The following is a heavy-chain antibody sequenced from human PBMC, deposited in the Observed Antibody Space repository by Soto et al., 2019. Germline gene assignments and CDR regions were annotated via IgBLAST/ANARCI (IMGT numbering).Heavy chain of an antibody. J-gene: IGHJ6*02. D-gene: IGHD2-2*01. CDR2: ISYDGSNK. V-gene: IGHV3-30*18. CDR1: GFTFSSYV. Sequence: GGSLRLSCAASGFTFSSYVMHWVRQSPGKGLEWVAVISYDGSNKYYADSVKGRFTISRDNSKNTLYLQMNSLRAEDTALYYCAKAVGYCSSSSCRDYYYYYGMDVWGQGTTVTVSS. CDR3: AKAVGYCSSSSCRDYYYYYGMDV.